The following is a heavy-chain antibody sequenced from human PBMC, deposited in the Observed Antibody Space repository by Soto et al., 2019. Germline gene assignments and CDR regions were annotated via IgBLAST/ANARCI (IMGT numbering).Heavy chain of an antibody. D-gene: IGHD6-6*01. CDR3: ARGGSSSDNGMDV. V-gene: IGHV3-48*02. CDR1: GFTFSTYS. J-gene: IGHJ6*02. CDR2: MSSRSLTI. Sequence: EVQLVESGGGLVQPGGSLRVSCAASGFTFSTYSMNWVRQAPGKGLEWVSYMSSRSLTIYYTDSVKGRFTISRDNAKNSLYLQMNSLREEDTAVYYCARGGSSSDNGMDVWGQGTKVTVSS.